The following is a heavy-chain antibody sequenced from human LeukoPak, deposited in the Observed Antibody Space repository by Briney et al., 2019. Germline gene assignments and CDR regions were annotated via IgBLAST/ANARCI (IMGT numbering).Heavy chain of an antibody. CDR1: NFSTYS. CDR2: ISNDGSQT. J-gene: IGHJ4*02. D-gene: IGHD2-15*01. V-gene: IGHV3-30-3*01. Sequence: PGGSLTLSCTASNFSTYSLHWVRQAPGKGLEWVAIISNDGSQTSYADSVEGRFTFSRDNSNNTLYLHIVSLRVEDTAVYFCARAEYCRGGYCFHIESWGQGTLATVSS. CDR3: ARAEYCRGGYCFHIES.